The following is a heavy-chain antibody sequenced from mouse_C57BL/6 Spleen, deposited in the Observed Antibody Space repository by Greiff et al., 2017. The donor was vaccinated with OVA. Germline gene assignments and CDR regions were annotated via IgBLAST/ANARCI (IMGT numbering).Heavy chain of an antibody. CDR3: ARDGDYYGSSYGFAY. CDR1: GYSITSGYD. V-gene: IGHV3-1*01. J-gene: IGHJ3*01. Sequence: DVQLQESGPGMVKPSQSLSLTCTVTGYSITSGYDWHWIRHFPGNKLEWMGYISYSGSTNYNPSLKSRISITHDTSKNHFFLKLNSVTTEDTATYYCARDGDYYGSSYGFAYWGQGTLVTVSA. D-gene: IGHD1-1*01. CDR2: ISYSGST.